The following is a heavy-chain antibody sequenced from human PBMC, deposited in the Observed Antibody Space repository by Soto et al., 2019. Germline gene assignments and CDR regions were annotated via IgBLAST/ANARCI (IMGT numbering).Heavy chain of an antibody. CDR1: GGSISSGGYY. V-gene: IGHV4-31*03. Sequence: SETLSLTCTVSGGSISSGGYYWSWIRQHPGKGLEWIGYIYYSGSTYYNPSLKSRVTISVDTSKNQFSLKLSSVTAADTAVYYCARTVRAVAATPPPVRFDPWGQGTLVTVSS. D-gene: IGHD2-15*01. J-gene: IGHJ5*02. CDR3: ARTVRAVAATPPPVRFDP. CDR2: IYYSGST.